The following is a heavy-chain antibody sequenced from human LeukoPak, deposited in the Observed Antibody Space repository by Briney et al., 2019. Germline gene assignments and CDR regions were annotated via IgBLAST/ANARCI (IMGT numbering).Heavy chain of an antibody. V-gene: IGHV3-30*03. CDR3: AREAGTGERWYFDL. CDR2: ISYDGSNK. J-gene: IGHJ2*01. CDR1: GFTFSSYG. D-gene: IGHD7-27*01. Sequence: TGGSLRLSCAASGFTFSSYGMHWVRQAPGKGLEWVAVISYDGSNKYYADSVKGRFTISRDNAKNSLDLHMNSLRAEDTAVFYCAREAGTGERWYFDLWGRGTLVTVSS.